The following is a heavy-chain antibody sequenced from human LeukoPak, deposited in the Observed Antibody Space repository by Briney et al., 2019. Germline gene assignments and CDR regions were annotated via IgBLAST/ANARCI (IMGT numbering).Heavy chain of an antibody. CDR2: IIPILGIA. D-gene: IGHD6-19*01. J-gene: IGHJ4*02. CDR1: GYSFTDYY. V-gene: IGHV1-69*04. CDR3: ARDYSGGWTFDY. Sequence: SVKVSCKASGYSFTDYYIHWVRQAPGQGLEWMGRIIPILGIANYAQKFQGRVTITADKSTSTAYMELSSLRSEDTAVYYCARDYSGGWTFDYWGQGTLVTVSS.